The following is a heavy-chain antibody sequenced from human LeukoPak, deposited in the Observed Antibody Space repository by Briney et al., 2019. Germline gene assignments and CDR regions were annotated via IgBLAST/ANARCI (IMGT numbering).Heavy chain of an antibody. CDR1: GFTFSSYG. Sequence: GTSLRLSCAASGFTFSSYGMYWVRQAPGKGLEWVAVIWYDGSNKYYADSVKGRFTISRDNARNSVYLQMNSLRAEDTAMYYCATISSAALDYWGQGTLVTVSS. CDR3: ATISSAALDY. J-gene: IGHJ4*02. D-gene: IGHD6-13*01. V-gene: IGHV3-33*03. CDR2: IWYDGSNK.